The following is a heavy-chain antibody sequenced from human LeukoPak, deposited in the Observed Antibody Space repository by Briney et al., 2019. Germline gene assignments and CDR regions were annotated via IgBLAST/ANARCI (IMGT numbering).Heavy chain of an antibody. J-gene: IGHJ6*02. CDR2: MNPNSGNT. D-gene: IGHD6-13*01. V-gene: IGHV1-8*01. CDR3: ARAAVGSSWYGSYYGMEV. Sequence: ASVKVSCKASGYTFTSYDINWVRQATGQGLEWMGWMNPNSGNTGYAQKFQGRVTMTRNTSISTAYMELSSLRSEDTAVYYCARAAVGSSWYGSYYGMEVWGQGTTVTVSS. CDR1: GYTFTSYD.